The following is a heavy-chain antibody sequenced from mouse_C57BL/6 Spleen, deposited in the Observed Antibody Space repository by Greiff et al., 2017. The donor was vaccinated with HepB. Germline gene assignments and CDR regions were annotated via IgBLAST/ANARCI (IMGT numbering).Heavy chain of an antibody. CDR3: AREDYGAMDY. CDR2: ISDGGSYT. D-gene: IGHD1-1*02. Sequence: EVQVVQSGAGLVKPGGSLKLSCAASGFTFSSYAMSWVRQTPEKRLEWVATISDGGSYTYYPDNVKGRFTITRDNAKNNLYLQMSHLKSEDTAMYYCAREDYGAMDYWGQGTSVTVAS. CDR1: GFTFSSYA. V-gene: IGHV5-4*01. J-gene: IGHJ4*01.